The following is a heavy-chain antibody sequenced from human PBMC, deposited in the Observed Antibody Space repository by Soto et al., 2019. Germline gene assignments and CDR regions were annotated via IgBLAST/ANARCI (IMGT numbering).Heavy chain of an antibody. CDR1: GFSFSSYD. D-gene: IGHD6-13*01. J-gene: IGHJ4*02. Sequence: QVQLVESGGGVVQPGTSLRLSCAASGFSFSSYDIHWVRQAPGKGLEWVAVIWYDGSNKYYADSVKGRCTISRDNSKNTLYLHMTSLRADDTAVYYCARGYSSSRDLGYWGQGTLVTVSS. CDR3: ARGYSSSRDLGY. CDR2: IWYDGSNK. V-gene: IGHV3-33*01.